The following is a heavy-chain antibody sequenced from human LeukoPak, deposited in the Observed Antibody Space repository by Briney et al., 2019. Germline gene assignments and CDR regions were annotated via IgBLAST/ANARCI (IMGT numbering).Heavy chain of an antibody. D-gene: IGHD2-2*01. CDR2: ISGSGGST. CDR1: GFTFDDYG. CDR3: AKEVVPAAMAY. Sequence: GGSLRLSCAASGFTFDDYGMSWVRQAPGKGLEWVSAISGSGGSTYYADSVKGRFTISRDNSKNTLYLQMNSLRAEDTAVCYCAKEVVPAAMAYWGQGTLVTVSS. J-gene: IGHJ4*02. V-gene: IGHV3-23*01.